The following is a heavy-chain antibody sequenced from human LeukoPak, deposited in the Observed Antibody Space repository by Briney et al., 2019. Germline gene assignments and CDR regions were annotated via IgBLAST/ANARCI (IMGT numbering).Heavy chain of an antibody. J-gene: IGHJ4*02. CDR2: IRYDGSNK. CDR3: AHDPDTYYYDSSGSPDDY. D-gene: IGHD3-22*01. CDR1: GFTFSSYG. Sequence: GGSLRLSCAASGFTFSSYGMHWVRQAPGKGLEWVALIRYDGSNKYYADSVKGRFTISRDNSKNTLYLQMNSLRAEDTAVYYCAHDPDTYYYDSSGSPDDYWGQGTLVTVSS. V-gene: IGHV3-30*02.